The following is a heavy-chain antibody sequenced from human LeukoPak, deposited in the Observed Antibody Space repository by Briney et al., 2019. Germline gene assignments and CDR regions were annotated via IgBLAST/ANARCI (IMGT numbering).Heavy chain of an antibody. V-gene: IGHV4-39*01. CDR3: ARRGGYSYVYYFVY. Sequence: SETLSLTCTVSGGSISSSSYYWGWIRQPPGKGLEWIGSIYYSGSTYYNPSLKSRVTISVDTSKNQFSLKLSSVTAADTAVYYCARRGGYSYVYYFVYWGQGTLVTVSS. J-gene: IGHJ4*02. CDR2: IYYSGST. D-gene: IGHD5-18*01. CDR1: GGSISSSSYY.